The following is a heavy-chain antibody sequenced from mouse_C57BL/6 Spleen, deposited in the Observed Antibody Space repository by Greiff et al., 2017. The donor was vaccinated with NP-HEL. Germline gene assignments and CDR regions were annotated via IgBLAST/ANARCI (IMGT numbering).Heavy chain of an antibody. D-gene: IGHD2-3*01. CDR3: ARGELDGYFYFDY. V-gene: IGHV1-9*01. CDR2: ILPGSGST. Sequence: QVQLQQSGAELMKPGASVKLSCKATGYTFTGYWIEWVKQRPGHGLEWIGEILPGSGSTNYHETFKGKATFTADTSSNTAYMQLSSLTTEDSAIYYCARGELDGYFYFDYWGQGTTLTVSS. CDR1: GYTFTGYW. J-gene: IGHJ2*01.